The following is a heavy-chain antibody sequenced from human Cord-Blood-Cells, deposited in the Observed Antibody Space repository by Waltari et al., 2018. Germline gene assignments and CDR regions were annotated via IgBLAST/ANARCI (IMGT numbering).Heavy chain of an antibody. Sequence: QVQLVQSGAEVKKPGSSVKVSCKASGGTFSSYAISWVRQAPGKGLEWMGGIIPIFETSTYAQKFQGSVTITADESTSTAYMELSSLRSEDTAVYYCAIGYYGSGSYYYYGMDVWGQGTTVTVSS. CDR2: IIPIFETS. V-gene: IGHV1-69*01. J-gene: IGHJ6*02. CDR3: AIGYYGSGSYYYYGMDV. CDR1: GGTFSSYA. D-gene: IGHD3-10*01.